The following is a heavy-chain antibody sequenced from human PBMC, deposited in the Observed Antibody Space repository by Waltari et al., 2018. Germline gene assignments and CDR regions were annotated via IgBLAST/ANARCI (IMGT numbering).Heavy chain of an antibody. CDR2: SNPYGGGT. J-gene: IGHJ4*02. CDR3: ATAPDAFQIIN. Sequence: QVQLVQSGAEVKKPGASVKVSCKTSGYTFTGYYMYWVRQAPGQGLEWMGWSNPYGGGTAYAQKFQGRVTLTRDTSISTAYMELNRLISDDSAMYYCATAPDAFQIINWGQGTLVTVSS. V-gene: IGHV1-2*02. D-gene: IGHD2-2*01. CDR1: GYTFTGYY.